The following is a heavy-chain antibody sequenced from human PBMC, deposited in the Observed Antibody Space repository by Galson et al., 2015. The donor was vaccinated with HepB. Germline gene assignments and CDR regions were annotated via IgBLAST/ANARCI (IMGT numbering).Heavy chain of an antibody. D-gene: IGHD3-3*01. CDR1: GGSISSGDYY. J-gene: IGHJ6*03. CDR3: ARDIMRITIFGVVINYYYYMDV. V-gene: IGHV4-30-4*01. CDR2: IYYSGST. Sequence: LSLTCTVSGGSISSGDYYWSWIRQPPGKGLEWIGYIYYSGSTYYNPSLKSRVTISVDTSKNQFSLKLSSVTAADTAVYYCARDIMRITIFGVVINYYYYMDVWGKGTTVTVSS.